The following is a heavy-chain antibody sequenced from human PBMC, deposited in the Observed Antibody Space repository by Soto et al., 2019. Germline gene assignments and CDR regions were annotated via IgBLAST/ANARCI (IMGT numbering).Heavy chain of an antibody. CDR1: GGTFGIYA. Sequence: QVQLVQSGAEVKKPGSSVKVSCKASGGTFGIYAITWVRQAPGQGLEWMGGIIAFSDIVNYTQKLQGRVTITEDESTNTAYMDLSSLRSEDTAIYYCARSLYSSIWYHSGNSYYYYGMDVWGQGTTVTVSS. D-gene: IGHD6-13*01. V-gene: IGHV1-69*12. CDR2: IIAFSDIV. J-gene: IGHJ6*02. CDR3: ARSLYSSIWYHSGNSYYYYGMDV.